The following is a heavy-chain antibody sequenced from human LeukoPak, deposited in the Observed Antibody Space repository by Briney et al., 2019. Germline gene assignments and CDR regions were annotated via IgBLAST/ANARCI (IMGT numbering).Heavy chain of an antibody. CDR3: ARVQDYYDSSGLYFDY. Sequence: SETLSLTCAVSGGSISSGGYSWSWIRQPPGKGLEWIGYIYHSGSTYYNPSLKSRVTISVDRSKNQFSLKLSSVTAADTAVYYRARVQDYYDSSGLYFDYWGQGTLVTVSS. CDR2: IYHSGST. CDR1: GGSISSGGYS. V-gene: IGHV4-30-2*01. D-gene: IGHD3-22*01. J-gene: IGHJ4*02.